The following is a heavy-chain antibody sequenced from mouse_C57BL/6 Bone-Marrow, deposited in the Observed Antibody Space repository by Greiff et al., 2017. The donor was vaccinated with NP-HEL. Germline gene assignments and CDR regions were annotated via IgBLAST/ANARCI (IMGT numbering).Heavy chain of an antibody. J-gene: IGHJ3*01. CDR2: IDPANGNT. CDR1: GFNIKNTY. CDR3: ASFYYDYDGRFAY. Sequence: VQLKESVAELVRPGASVKLSCTASGFNIKNTYMHWVKQRPEQGLEWIGRIDPANGNTKYAPKFQGKATITADPSSNTSYLQLSSLTSEDTAIYYCASFYYDYDGRFAYWGQGTLVTVSA. V-gene: IGHV14-3*01. D-gene: IGHD2-4*01.